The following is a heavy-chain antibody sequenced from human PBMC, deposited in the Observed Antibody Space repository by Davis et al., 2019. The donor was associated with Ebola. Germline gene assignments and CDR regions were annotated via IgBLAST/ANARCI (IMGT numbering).Heavy chain of an antibody. V-gene: IGHV3-30-3*01. CDR3: ARDEWDVVVPTSKWGYYFDY. J-gene: IGHJ4*02. D-gene: IGHD2-2*01. CDR1: GFTFSSYA. CDR2: ISYDGSNK. Sequence: GESLKISCAASGFTFSSYAMHWVRQAPGKGLEWVAVISYDGSNKYYADSVKGRFTISRDNSKNTLYLQMNSLRAEDTAVYYCARDEWDVVVPTSKWGYYFDYWGQGTLVTVSS.